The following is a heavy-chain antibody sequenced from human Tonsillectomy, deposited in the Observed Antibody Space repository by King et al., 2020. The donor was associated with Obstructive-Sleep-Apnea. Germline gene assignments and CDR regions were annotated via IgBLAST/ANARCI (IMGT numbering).Heavy chain of an antibody. CDR1: GFTFSTYA. Sequence: VQLVESGGGVVQPGRSLRLSCAASGFTFSTYAMHLVRQAPGKGLEGVAVISYYGRNKYYTDSVKGRFTVSRDNSKNTLYLQLNSLRAEVPAVYFCARGGRLIRGGNYFDYWGQGTLVTVSS. CDR3: ARGGRLIRGGNYFDY. J-gene: IGHJ4*02. CDR2: ISYYGRNK. D-gene: IGHD3-10*01. V-gene: IGHV3-30*04.